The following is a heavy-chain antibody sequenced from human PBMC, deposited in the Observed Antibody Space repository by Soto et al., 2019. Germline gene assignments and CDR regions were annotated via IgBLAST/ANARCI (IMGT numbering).Heavy chain of an antibody. Sequence: GESLKISCEGPGYSFSNYWIGWVRQMPGKGLEWMGVIYPGDSDTRYGPSFQGQVTISVDKSISTAYLQWSSLTASDSPTYYCPRQKNHFLTGYKDMDVWGPGPTVTVS. CDR1: GYSFSNYW. CDR3: PRQKNHFLTGYKDMDV. D-gene: IGHD3-9*01. V-gene: IGHV5-51*01. CDR2: IYPGDSDT. J-gene: IGHJ6*02.